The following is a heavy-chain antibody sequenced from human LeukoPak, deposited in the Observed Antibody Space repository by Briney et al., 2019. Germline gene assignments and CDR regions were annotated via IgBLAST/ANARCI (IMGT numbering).Heavy chain of an antibody. D-gene: IGHD6-19*01. CDR3: AKDVEATISSGGYYFDY. J-gene: IGHJ4*02. CDR1: GFTLRSYA. Sequence: GGSLRLSCAASGFTLRSYAMSWVHQAPGKGLEWVSAISGSDGSTHYADSVKGRFTISRDISYNRLYLQMNSLRAEDTAVYYCAKDVEATISSGGYYFDYWGQGTLVTVSS. V-gene: IGHV3-23*01. CDR2: ISGSDGST.